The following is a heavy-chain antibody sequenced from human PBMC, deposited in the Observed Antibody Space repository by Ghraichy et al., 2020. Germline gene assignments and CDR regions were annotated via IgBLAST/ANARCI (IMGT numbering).Heavy chain of an antibody. Sequence: GESLNISCAASGFTFSSYWMSWVRQAPGKGLEWVANIKQDGSEKYYVDSVKGRFTISRDNAKNSLYLQMNSLRAEDTAVYYCAREIAAAGTEDYWGQGTLVTVSS. V-gene: IGHV3-7*01. CDR2: IKQDGSEK. D-gene: IGHD6-13*01. CDR1: GFTFSSYW. J-gene: IGHJ4*02. CDR3: AREIAAAGTEDY.